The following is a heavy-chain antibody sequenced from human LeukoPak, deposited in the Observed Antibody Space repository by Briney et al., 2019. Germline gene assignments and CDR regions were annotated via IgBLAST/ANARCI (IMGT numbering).Heavy chain of an antibody. Sequence: GGSLRLSCAASGFTFSTYPMHWVRQAPGKGLEWVAVMSFDGGSEYYTDSVKGRFTISRDNAKNTLYLQMNSLRPEDTAVYYCAREAITIFGVVRTQTTYGPHRFDPWGQGTLVTVSS. CDR3: AREAITIFGVVRTQTTYGPHRFDP. V-gene: IGHV3-30*04. CDR2: MSFDGGSE. CDR1: GFTFSTYP. D-gene: IGHD3-3*01. J-gene: IGHJ5*02.